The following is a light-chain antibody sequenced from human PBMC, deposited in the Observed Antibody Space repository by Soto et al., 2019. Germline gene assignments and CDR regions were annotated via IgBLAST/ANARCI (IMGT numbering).Light chain of an antibody. Sequence: DIHMTQSPSTLSASVVDIVTITCRASQSISSWLAWYQQKPGKAPKLLIYDASSLESGVPSRFSGSGSGTEFTLTISSLQPDDFATYYCQQYSSYSQTFGQGTKVDIK. CDR3: QQYSSYSQT. CDR1: QSISSW. CDR2: DAS. J-gene: IGKJ1*01. V-gene: IGKV1-5*01.